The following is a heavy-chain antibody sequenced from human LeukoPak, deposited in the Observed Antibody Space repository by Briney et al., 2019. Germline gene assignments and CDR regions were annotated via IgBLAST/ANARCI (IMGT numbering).Heavy chain of an antibody. Sequence: GASVKVSCKASGGTFSSYAISWVRQAPGQGLEWMGGISAYNGNTNYAQMLQDRVTMTTDTSTSTAYMELRSLRSDDTAVYYCARVRRELLKPDWFDPWGQGTLVTVSS. J-gene: IGHJ5*02. D-gene: IGHD1-26*01. CDR2: ISAYNGNT. CDR3: ARVRRELLKPDWFDP. CDR1: GGTFSSYA. V-gene: IGHV1-18*01.